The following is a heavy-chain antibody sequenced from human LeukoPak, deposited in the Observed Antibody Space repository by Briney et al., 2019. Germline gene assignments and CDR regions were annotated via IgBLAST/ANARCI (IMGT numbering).Heavy chain of an antibody. D-gene: IGHD3-3*01. CDR3: ATYDAKGYYYYYMDV. V-gene: IGHV4-38-2*01. Sequence: SETLSLTCAVSDYSISSAYYWGWIRQPPGKGLEWIGSIYHSGNTDYNPSLKSRVTISVDTSKNQFSLKLRSVTAADTAVYYCATYDAKGYYYYYMDVWGKGTTVTVSS. J-gene: IGHJ6*03. CDR2: IYHSGNT. CDR1: DYSISSAYY.